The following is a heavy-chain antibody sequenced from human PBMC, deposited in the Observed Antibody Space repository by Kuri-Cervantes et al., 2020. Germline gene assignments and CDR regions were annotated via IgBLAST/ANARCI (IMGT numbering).Heavy chain of an antibody. D-gene: IGHD2-15*01. CDR2: ISYDGSNK. V-gene: IGHV3-30*14. J-gene: IGHJ6*02. CDR3: ARDIVVVVAAGAYYYYGMDV. CDR1: GFTFSSYA. Sequence: GESLKISCAASGFTFSSYAMHWVRQAPGKGLEWVAVISYDGSNKYYADSVKGRFTISRDNSKNTLYLQMNSLRAEDTAVYYCARDIVVVVAAGAYYYYGMDVWGQGTTVTVSS.